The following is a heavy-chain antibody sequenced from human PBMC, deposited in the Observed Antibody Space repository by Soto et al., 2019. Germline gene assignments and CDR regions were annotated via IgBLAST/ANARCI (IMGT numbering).Heavy chain of an antibody. J-gene: IGHJ3*02. Sequence: SETLSLTCSVSGDSISRIDYYWTWIRQHPEKGLEWIGNIYFRGNTYYSPSLESRLTISVDTSKNQFSLKLTTVTAADTAVYYCAREGGSYDSGGYLIRGAFDIWGQGTMVTVSS. CDR2: IYFRGNT. D-gene: IGHD3-22*01. V-gene: IGHV4-31*03. CDR3: AREGGSYDSGGYLIRGAFDI. CDR1: GDSISRIDYY.